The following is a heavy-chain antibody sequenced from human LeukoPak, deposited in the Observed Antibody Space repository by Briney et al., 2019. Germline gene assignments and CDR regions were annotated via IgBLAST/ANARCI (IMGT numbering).Heavy chain of an antibody. V-gene: IGHV4-38-2*01. J-gene: IGHJ5*02. CDR1: GYSISSGYY. Sequence: SETLSLTCAVSGYSISSGYYWGWIRQPPGKGLECIGSIYHSGSTYYNPSLKSRVTISVDTSKNQFSLKLRSVTAADTAVYYCARAFHSSWYPNWFDPWGQGILATVSS. CDR2: IYHSGST. D-gene: IGHD6-13*01. CDR3: ARAFHSSWYPNWFDP.